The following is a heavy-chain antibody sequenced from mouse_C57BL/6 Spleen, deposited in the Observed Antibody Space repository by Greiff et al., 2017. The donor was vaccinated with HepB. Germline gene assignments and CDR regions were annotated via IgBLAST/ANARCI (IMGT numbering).Heavy chain of an antibody. D-gene: IGHD1-1*01. J-gene: IGHJ2*01. CDR1: GYTFTDYN. Sequence: EVQLQQSGPELVKPGASVKMSCKASGYTFTDYNMHWVKQSHGKSLEWIGYINPNNGGTSYNQKFKGKATLTVNKSSSTAYMELRSLTSEDSAVYYCARFGYYYGTVDYWGQGTTLTVAS. V-gene: IGHV1-22*01. CDR3: ARFGYYYGTVDY. CDR2: INPNNGGT.